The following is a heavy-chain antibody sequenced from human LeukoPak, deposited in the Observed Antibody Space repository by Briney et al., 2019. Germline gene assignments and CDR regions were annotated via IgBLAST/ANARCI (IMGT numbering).Heavy chain of an antibody. J-gene: IGHJ5*02. CDR3: ARGGVAKLGPLDL. V-gene: IGHV1-46*01. CDR1: GHTFTSYD. CDR2: INPSDSST. Sequence: ASVKVSCKASGHTFTSYDINWLRQATGQGLEWMGIINPSDSSTSYAQKFQGRVTMTRDTSTSTVYMELSSLRSEDTAVYYCARGGVAKLGPLDLWGQGTLVTVSS. D-gene: IGHD7-27*01.